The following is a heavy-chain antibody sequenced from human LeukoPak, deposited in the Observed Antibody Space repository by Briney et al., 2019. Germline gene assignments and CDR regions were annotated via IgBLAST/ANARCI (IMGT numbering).Heavy chain of an antibody. Sequence: SETLSLTCSVSIGSISSSKWWSWVRQSPVKGLEWIGEIYLYGTTNYNPSFTSRVTMSVDRSRNQFSLKLTSVTAADTAVYYFGRQEGEQKGRDYYFNGFEGLGPGTKV. J-gene: IGHJ6*02. D-gene: IGHD1/OR15-1a*01. V-gene: IGHV4-4*02. CDR1: IGSISSSKW. CDR2: IYLYGTT. CDR3: GRQEGEQKGRDYYFNGFEG.